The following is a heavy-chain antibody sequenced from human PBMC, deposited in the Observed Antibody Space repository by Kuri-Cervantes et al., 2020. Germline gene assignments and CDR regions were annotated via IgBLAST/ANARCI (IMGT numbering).Heavy chain of an antibody. CDR3: AREGSYGSLGLDY. V-gene: IGHV3-13*01. D-gene: IGHD5-18*01. CDR2: ITSAGDT. CDR1: GFTISNYR. Sequence: GESLKISCEASGFTISNYRMSWVRQAPGKGLEWVSVITSAGDTYYPGSVKGRFTISRENAKDSLSLQMNNLRAGDTAVYYCAREGSYGSLGLDYWGQGTLVTVSS. J-gene: IGHJ4*02.